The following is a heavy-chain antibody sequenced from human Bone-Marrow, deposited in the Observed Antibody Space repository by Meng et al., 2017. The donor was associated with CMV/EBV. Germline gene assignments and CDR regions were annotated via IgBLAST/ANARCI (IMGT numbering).Heavy chain of an antibody. D-gene: IGHD3-3*01. Sequence: GSLRLSCTVSGGSISSSSYYWGWIRQPPGKGLEWIGSIYYSGSTHYNPSLKSRVTISVDTSKNQCSLKLSSVTAADTAVYYCARGPITILYGMDVWGQGTTVTVSS. V-gene: IGHV4-39*07. CDR1: GGSISSSSYY. J-gene: IGHJ6*02. CDR3: ARGPITILYGMDV. CDR2: IYYSGST.